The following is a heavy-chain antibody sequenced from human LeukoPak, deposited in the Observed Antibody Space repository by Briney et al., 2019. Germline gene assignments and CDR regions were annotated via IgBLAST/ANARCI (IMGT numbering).Heavy chain of an antibody. CDR3: ASSPLYYDFWSGYSYYYMDV. J-gene: IGHJ6*03. CDR1: GGSISSSSYY. Sequence: PSETLSLTCTVSGGSISSSSYYWGWIRQPPGKGLEWIGSIYYSGSTYYNPSLKSRVTISVDTSKNQFSLKLSSVTAADTAVYYCASSPLYYDFWSGYSYYYMDVWGKGTTVTVSS. CDR2: IYYSGST. V-gene: IGHV4-39*07. D-gene: IGHD3-3*01.